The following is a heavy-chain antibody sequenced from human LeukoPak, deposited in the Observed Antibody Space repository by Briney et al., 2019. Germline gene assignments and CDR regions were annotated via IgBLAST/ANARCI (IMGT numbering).Heavy chain of an antibody. CDR1: GGSITSSGFY. Sequence: SETLSLTCIVSGGSITSSGFYWGWVRQPPGKGLEWIGSIHYRGSTYYNPSLKSRVTISVDTSKNQFSLKLSSVTAADTAVYYCARVGCSGGSCYGPGTYYYYYYMDVWGKGTTVTVSS. D-gene: IGHD2-15*01. J-gene: IGHJ6*03. V-gene: IGHV4-39*07. CDR2: IHYRGST. CDR3: ARVGCSGGSCYGPGTYYYYYYMDV.